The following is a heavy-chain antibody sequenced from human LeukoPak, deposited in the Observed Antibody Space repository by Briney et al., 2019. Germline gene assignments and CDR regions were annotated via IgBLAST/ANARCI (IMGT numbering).Heavy chain of an antibody. CDR1: GFTFSSYG. D-gene: IGHD3-22*01. J-gene: IGHJ4*02. CDR2: IRYDGSNK. V-gene: IGHV3-30*02. Sequence: GGSLRLSCAASGFTFSSYGMHWVRQAPGKGLEWVAFIRYDGSNKYYADSVKGRSTISRDNSKNTLYLQMNSLRAEDTAVYYCAKVVSYYYDSNPFDYWGQGTLVTVSS. CDR3: AKVVSYYYDSNPFDY.